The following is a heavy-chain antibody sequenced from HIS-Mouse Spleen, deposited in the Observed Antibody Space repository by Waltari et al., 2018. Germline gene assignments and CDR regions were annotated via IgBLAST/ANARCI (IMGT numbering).Heavy chain of an antibody. D-gene: IGHD6-13*01. CDR2: IYYSGST. Sequence: QLQLQESGPGLVKPSETLSLTCTVPVGSISSSSYYWGWIRQPPGKGLEWFGSIYYSGSTYYNPSLKSRVTISVDTSKNQFSLKLSSVTAADTAVYYCAREIPYSSSWYDWYFDLWGRGTLVTVSS. J-gene: IGHJ2*01. V-gene: IGHV4-39*07. CDR1: VGSISSSSYY. CDR3: AREIPYSSSWYDWYFDL.